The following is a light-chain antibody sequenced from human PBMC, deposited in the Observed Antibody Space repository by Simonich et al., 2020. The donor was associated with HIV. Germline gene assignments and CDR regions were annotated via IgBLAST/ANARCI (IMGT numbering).Light chain of an antibody. CDR1: NSDVGNYNL. Sequence: QSALTQPASVSGSPGQSITISCTGTNSDVGNYNLVSWYQQHPGKAPKLLIYDVSNRPSGVSYRFSATKSGNTASLTISGLQAEDEANYYCNSYSSSSTVIFGGGTWLTVL. J-gene: IGLJ2*01. CDR3: NSYSSSSTVI. CDR2: DVS. V-gene: IGLV2-14*02.